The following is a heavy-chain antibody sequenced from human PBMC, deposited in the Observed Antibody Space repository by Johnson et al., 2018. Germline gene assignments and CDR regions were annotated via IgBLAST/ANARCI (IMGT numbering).Heavy chain of an antibody. CDR3: ARARGGDYLAEYFQH. D-gene: IGHD4-17*01. CDR1: GFTFSSYA. J-gene: IGHJ1*01. CDR2: ISEDGSNK. Sequence: QVQLVESGGRVVQPGRSLRLSCSASGFTFSSYAMHWVRQAPGKGLEWVAVISEDGSNKFYAESVKGRFTISRDNSKYTVYLQMHSLKAEDTAVFYCARARGGDYLAEYFQHWGQGTLVTVSS. V-gene: IGHV3-30-3*01.